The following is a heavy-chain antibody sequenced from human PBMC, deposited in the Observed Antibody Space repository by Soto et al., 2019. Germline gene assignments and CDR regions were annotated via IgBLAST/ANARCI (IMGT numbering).Heavy chain of an antibody. CDR2: IYYSGST. V-gene: IGHV4-39*01. CDR1: GGSISSSSYY. D-gene: IGHD3-3*01. Sequence: SETLSLTCTVSGGSISSSSYYWGWIRQPPGKGLEWIGSIYYSGSTYYNPSLKSRVTISVDTSKNQFSLKLSSVTAADTAVYYCAAGFSTGNYDFWSGKSRNNWFDPWGQGTLVTVSS. J-gene: IGHJ5*02. CDR3: AAGFSTGNYDFWSGKSRNNWFDP.